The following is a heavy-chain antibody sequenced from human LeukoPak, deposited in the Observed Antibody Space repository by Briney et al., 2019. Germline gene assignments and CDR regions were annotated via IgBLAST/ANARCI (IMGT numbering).Heavy chain of an antibody. CDR3: ARVRDGYNYWYFDY. V-gene: IGHV3-66*01. D-gene: IGHD5-12*01. J-gene: IGHJ4*02. CDR2: IYSGGST. CDR1: GFTVSSNY. Sequence: GALRLSCAASGFTVSSNYMSWVRQAPGKGLAWVSVIYSGGSTYYADSVKGRFTISRDNSKNTLYLQMNSLRAEDTAVYYCARVRDGYNYWYFDYWGQGTLVTVSS.